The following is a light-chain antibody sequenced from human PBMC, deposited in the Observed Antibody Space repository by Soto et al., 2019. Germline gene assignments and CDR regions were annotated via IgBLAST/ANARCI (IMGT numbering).Light chain of an antibody. Sequence: QSVLTQPPSVSGAPGQRATISCTGSSSNIGAGYDVHWYQQLPGTAPKLLIYGNSNRPSGVPDRFSGSKSGTSASLAITGLQAEDEADYYCQSYDSSLSGFYVFGTGTKVTVL. CDR3: QSYDSSLSGFYV. CDR2: GNS. V-gene: IGLV1-40*01. CDR1: SSNIGAGYD. J-gene: IGLJ1*01.